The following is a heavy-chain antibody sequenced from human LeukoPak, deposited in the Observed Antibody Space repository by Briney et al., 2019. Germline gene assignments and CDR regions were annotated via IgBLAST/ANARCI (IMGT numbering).Heavy chain of an antibody. Sequence: GESLKISCKGSGYRFTSYWISWVRQMPGKGQEWMGRIDPSDSYTNYSPSFQGHVTISADKSISTAFLQWSSLKASDTAMYYCARVVREEDGMDVWGQGTTVTVSS. V-gene: IGHV5-10-1*01. D-gene: IGHD3-16*02. J-gene: IGHJ6*02. CDR2: IDPSDSYT. CDR3: ARVVREEDGMDV. CDR1: GYRFTSYW.